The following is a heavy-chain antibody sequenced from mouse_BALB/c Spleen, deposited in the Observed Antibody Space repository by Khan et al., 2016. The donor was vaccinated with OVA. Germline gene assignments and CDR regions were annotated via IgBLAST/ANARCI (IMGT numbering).Heavy chain of an antibody. Sequence: EVQLVESGGGLVKPGGSLRLSCAASGFTFSSYSMSWVRQTPGKRLEWVATITSGGSYTYYPDVVQGRLILSRDNAKTTMYLQMSSLKSEDTAIYYCTRDRNYYGSSFYFDYWGQGTTRTVSS. CDR2: ITSGGSYT. J-gene: IGHJ2*01. CDR1: GFTFSSYS. V-gene: IGHV5-6-4*01. CDR3: TRDRNYYGSSFYFDY. D-gene: IGHD1-1*01.